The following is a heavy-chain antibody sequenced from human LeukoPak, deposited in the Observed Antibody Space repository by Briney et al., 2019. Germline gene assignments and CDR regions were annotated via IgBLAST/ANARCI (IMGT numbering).Heavy chain of an antibody. Sequence: ASVKVSCKASGYTFTGYYMHWVRQAPGQGLEWMGWINPNSGGTNYAQKFQGRVTMTRDTSISTAYMELSRLRSDDTAVYYCARASVAGTGSDYRGQGTLVTVSS. CDR2: INPNSGGT. J-gene: IGHJ4*02. CDR3: ARASVAGTGSDY. D-gene: IGHD6-19*01. CDR1: GYTFTGYY. V-gene: IGHV1-2*02.